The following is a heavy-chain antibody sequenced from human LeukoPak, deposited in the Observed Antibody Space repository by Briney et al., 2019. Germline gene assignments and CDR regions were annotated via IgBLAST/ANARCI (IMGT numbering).Heavy chain of an antibody. CDR2: IYHRGST. Sequence: SETLSLTCAVSGYSISSGYYWGWIRQPPGKGLEWIGSIYHRGSTYYNPSLKSRVAISVDTSKNQFSLKLSSVTAADTAVYYCAAGGAHRTTDSSGYYNPPDYWGQGTLVTVSS. V-gene: IGHV4-38-2*01. CDR3: AAGGAHRTTDSSGYYNPPDY. D-gene: IGHD3-22*01. J-gene: IGHJ4*02. CDR1: GYSISSGYY.